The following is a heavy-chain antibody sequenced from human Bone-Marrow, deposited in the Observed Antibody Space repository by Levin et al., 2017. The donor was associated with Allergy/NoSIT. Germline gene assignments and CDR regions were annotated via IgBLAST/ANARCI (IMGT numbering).Heavy chain of an antibody. CDR2: IYSGGST. V-gene: IGHV3-53*01. J-gene: IGHJ3*02. CDR1: GFTVSSNY. Sequence: GESLKISCAASGFTVSSNYMSWVRQAPGKGLEWVSVIYSGGSTYYADSVKGRFTISRDNSKNTLYLQMNSLRAEDTAVYYCARGYCGGDCYSLGAFDIWGQGTMVTVSS. D-gene: IGHD2-21*02. CDR3: ARGYCGGDCYSLGAFDI.